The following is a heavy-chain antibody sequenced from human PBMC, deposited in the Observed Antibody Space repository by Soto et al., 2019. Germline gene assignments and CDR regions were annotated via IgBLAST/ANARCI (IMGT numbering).Heavy chain of an antibody. CDR1: GDSIGGLY. V-gene: IGHV4-59*11. CDR3: ARSPAYYYDTNAYSDY. CDR2: IYFTGST. Sequence: XXPISHPLAVSGDSIGGLYWHCVRQTPGKGLEWIGCIYFTGSTIYNPSLESRVTMSVDTSKTQFSLRAEAMAVYYCARSPAYYYDTNAYSDYWGQGILVTVSS. D-gene: IGHD3-22*01. J-gene: IGHJ4*02.